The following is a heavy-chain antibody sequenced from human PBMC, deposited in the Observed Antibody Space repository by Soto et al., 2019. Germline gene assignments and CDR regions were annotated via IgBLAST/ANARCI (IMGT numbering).Heavy chain of an antibody. CDR2: ISAYNGNT. V-gene: IGHV1-18*01. CDR1: GYTFNSYG. CDR3: ARNCSGGSCYYFDY. J-gene: IGHJ4*02. Sequence: ASVKVSCKASGYTFNSYGMSWVRQAPGQGLEWMGWISAYNGNTNYAQKLQGRVTMTTDTSTSTAYMELRSLRSDDTAVYYCARNCSGGSCYYFDYWGQGTLVTVSS. D-gene: IGHD2-15*01.